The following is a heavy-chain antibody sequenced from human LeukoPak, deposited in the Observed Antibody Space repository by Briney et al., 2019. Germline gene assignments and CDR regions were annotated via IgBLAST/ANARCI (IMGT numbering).Heavy chain of an antibody. V-gene: IGHV3-23*01. J-gene: IGHJ4*02. CDR3: AKGYSNAARFDS. D-gene: IGHD1-26*01. Sequence: PGGSLRLSCAASGFTVSSNYMSWVRQAPGKGLEWVSAISAAGGDTYYAASVKGRFTISRDNSKSTLYLQMDSLRPEDTATYYCAKGYSNAARFDSWGQGTLVIVSA. CDR2: ISAAGGDT. CDR1: GFTVSSNY.